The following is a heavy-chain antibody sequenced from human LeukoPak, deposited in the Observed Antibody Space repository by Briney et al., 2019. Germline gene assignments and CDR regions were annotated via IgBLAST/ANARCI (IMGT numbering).Heavy chain of an antibody. Sequence: GGSLRLSCTASGFTLSSYWMSWVRQAPGKGLEWVANIKQDASQIYYVDSVKGRFTISRDNAKNSLYLQMNSLRAEDTAVHFCAREKEESRGFDYWGQGTLVTVSS. CDR2: IKQDASQI. CDR3: AREKEESRGFDY. V-gene: IGHV3-7*01. J-gene: IGHJ4*02. D-gene: IGHD3-10*01. CDR1: GFTLSSYW.